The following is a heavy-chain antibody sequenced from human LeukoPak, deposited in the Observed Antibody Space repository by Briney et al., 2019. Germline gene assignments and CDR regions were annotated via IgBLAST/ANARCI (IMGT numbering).Heavy chain of an antibody. V-gene: IGHV1-46*01. CDR1: GYTFTSYY. Sequence: ASVKVSCKASGYTFTSYYMHWLRQAPGQGLEWMGIINPSGGSTSYALKFQGRVTMTRDMSTSTVYMELSSLRSEDTAVYYCARDGDIVVVPAAMSGGYYYYMDVWGKGTTVTVSS. CDR2: INPSGGST. CDR3: ARDGDIVVVPAAMSGGYYYYMDV. D-gene: IGHD2-2*01. J-gene: IGHJ6*03.